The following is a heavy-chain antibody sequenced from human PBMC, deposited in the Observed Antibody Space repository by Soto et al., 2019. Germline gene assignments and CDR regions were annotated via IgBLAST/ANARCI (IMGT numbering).Heavy chain of an antibody. D-gene: IGHD6-19*01. Sequence: KTSETLSLTCAVDGGSFSAFYWSRIRQPPGKELEWIGEVNPTGTTKYNPSLKSRVTMSLDTSKKQFSLNLNSMTAADTALYYCARSRARWLVDAFDIWGQGTMVTVSS. CDR2: VNPTGTT. CDR3: ARSRARWLVDAFDI. J-gene: IGHJ3*02. V-gene: IGHV4-34*01. CDR1: GGSFSAFY.